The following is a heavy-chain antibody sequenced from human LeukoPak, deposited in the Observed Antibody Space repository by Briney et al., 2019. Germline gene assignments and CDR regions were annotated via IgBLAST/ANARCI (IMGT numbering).Heavy chain of an antibody. D-gene: IGHD3-16*01. CDR3: VREFERGNWFDP. CDR2: INPNSGGT. V-gene: IGHV1-2*02. CDR1: GYTFTGYY. J-gene: IGHJ5*02. Sequence: ASVKVSCKASGYTFTGYYMHWVRQAPGQGLEWMGWINPNSGGTNYAQKFQGRVTMTRDTSISTAYMELSRLRSDDTAVYYCVREFERGNWFDPWGQGTLVTVSS.